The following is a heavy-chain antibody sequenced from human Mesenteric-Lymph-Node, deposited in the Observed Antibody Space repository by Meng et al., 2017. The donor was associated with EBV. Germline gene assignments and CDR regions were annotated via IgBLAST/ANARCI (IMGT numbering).Heavy chain of an antibody. CDR3: ARWATVTYFFDY. V-gene: IGHV4-39*07. D-gene: IGHD4-17*01. CDR1: GGSISSSNYY. Sequence: QVQLQESGPGLVKPSETLSLTCTVSGGSISSSNYYWGWIRQPPGKGLEWIGSIYYSGNTYYNPSLKSRVTISVDTSKNQFSLKLTSVTAADTAVYYCARWATVTYFFDYWGQGTLVTVSS. J-gene: IGHJ4*02. CDR2: IYYSGNT.